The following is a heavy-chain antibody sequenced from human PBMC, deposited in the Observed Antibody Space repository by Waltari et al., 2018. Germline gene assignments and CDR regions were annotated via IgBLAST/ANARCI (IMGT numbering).Heavy chain of an antibody. CDR2: VDPEDGEK. J-gene: IGHJ6*02. D-gene: IGHD2-8*02. V-gene: IGHV1-24*01. CDR1: GTSLTGGS. Sequence: QVQLVQSGTEVKKPGASVKVSCKVSGTSLTGGSIHWVRQAPGKGLEWMGDVDPEDGEKSYAQKFQGRVTMTEDTSTDTAYMELSRLRAEDTAIYYCATVYCGGGACYKYQYYYGLDVWGQGTTVTV. CDR3: ATVYCGGGACYKYQYYYGLDV.